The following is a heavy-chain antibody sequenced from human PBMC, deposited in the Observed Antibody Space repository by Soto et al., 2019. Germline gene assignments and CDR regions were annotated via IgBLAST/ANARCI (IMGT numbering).Heavy chain of an antibody. CDR1: GGSIDTYY. V-gene: IGHV4-30-4*01. J-gene: IGHJ5*02. CDR2: IYYSGST. D-gene: IGHD6-13*01. CDR3: ARERPDGSRLDP. Sequence: ASETLSLTCTVSGGSIDTYYWSWIRQPPGKGLEWIGYIYYSGSTYYNPSLKSRVTISVDTSKNQFSLKLSSVTAADTAVYYCARERPDGSRLDPWGQGTLVTVSS.